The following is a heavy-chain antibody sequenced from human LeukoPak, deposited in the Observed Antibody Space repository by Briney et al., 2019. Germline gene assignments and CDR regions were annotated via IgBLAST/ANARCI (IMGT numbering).Heavy chain of an antibody. V-gene: IGHV3-48*03. Sequence: GGSLRLSCAASGFTFSSFEMNWVRQAPGKGLGWLAYISYTGSTMYYADSVKGRFAISRDNAKSSLFLQMNSLRAEDTAVYFCAGCSTTNCYSAFDYWGQGTLVTVSS. CDR3: AGCSTTNCYSAFDY. D-gene: IGHD2-2*01. CDR2: ISYTGSTM. J-gene: IGHJ4*02. CDR1: GFTFSSFE.